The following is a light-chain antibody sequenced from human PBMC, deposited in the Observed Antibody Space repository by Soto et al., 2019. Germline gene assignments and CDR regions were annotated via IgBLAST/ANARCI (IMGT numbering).Light chain of an antibody. CDR1: QSVSSN. CDR3: QQRSNWPIT. V-gene: IGKV3-15*01. J-gene: IGKJ5*01. CDR2: RAS. Sequence: EIVMTQSPDTLSVSPGERATLSCRASQSVSSNLAWYQQKPGRAPRLLIYRASSRATGIPARFSGSGSGTDFTLTISRLEPEDFAVYYCQQRSNWPITFGQGTRLEIK.